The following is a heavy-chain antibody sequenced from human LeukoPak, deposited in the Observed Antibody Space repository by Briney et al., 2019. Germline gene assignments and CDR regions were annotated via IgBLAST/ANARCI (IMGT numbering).Heavy chain of an antibody. D-gene: IGHD3-22*01. CDR3: AREYYDSSGYYVDAFDI. CDR2: INSDGSST. Sequence: GGSLRLSCAASGFTFSSYWMHWVRQAPGKGLVWVSRINSDGSSTSYADSVKGRFTISRDNAKNTLYLQMNSLRAEDTAVYYCAREYYDSSGYYVDAFDIWGQGTMVTVSS. CDR1: GFTFSSYW. J-gene: IGHJ3*02. V-gene: IGHV3-74*01.